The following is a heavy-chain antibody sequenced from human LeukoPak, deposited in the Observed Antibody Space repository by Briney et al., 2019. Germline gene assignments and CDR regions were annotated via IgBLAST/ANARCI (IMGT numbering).Heavy chain of an antibody. Sequence: PSETLSLTCTVSGGSISSYYWSWIRQPPGKGLEWIGYIYYSGSTNYNPSLKSRVTISVDTSENQFSLKLSSVTAADTAVYYCARLYYDFWSGYPTFDYWGQGTLVTVSS. D-gene: IGHD3-3*01. J-gene: IGHJ4*02. CDR3: ARLYYDFWSGYPTFDY. V-gene: IGHV4-59*01. CDR1: GGSISSYY. CDR2: IYYSGST.